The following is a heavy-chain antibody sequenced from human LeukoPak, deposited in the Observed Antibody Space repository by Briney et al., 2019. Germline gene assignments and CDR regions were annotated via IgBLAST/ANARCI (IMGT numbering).Heavy chain of an antibody. CDR1: GYTFTGYY. D-gene: IGHD2-2*01. Sequence: ALVKVSCKASGYTFTGYYMHWVRQAPGQGREWMGWINPNSVGINYAQKLQGRVTMTRDTSISTADMELSRLRSDDTAVYYCASFSRYQLPYYMDVWGKGTTVTVSS. CDR3: ASFSRYQLPYYMDV. V-gene: IGHV1-2*02. J-gene: IGHJ6*03. CDR2: INPNSVGI.